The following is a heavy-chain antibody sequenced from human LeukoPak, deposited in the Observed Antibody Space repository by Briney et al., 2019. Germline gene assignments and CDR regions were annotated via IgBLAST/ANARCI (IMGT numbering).Heavy chain of an antibody. CDR3: ARGMRITPAFDY. D-gene: IGHD3-10*01. J-gene: IGHJ4*02. CDR1: GGSFSGYY. Sequence: PSETLSLTCAVYGGSFSGYYWSWIRQPPGKGLEWIGEINHSGSTNYNPSLKSRVTISVDTSKNQFSLKLSSVTAADTAVYYCARGMRITPAFDYWGQGTLVTVSS. CDR2: INHSGST. V-gene: IGHV4-34*01.